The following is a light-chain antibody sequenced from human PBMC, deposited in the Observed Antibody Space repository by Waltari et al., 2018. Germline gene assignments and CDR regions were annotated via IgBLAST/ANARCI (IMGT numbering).Light chain of an antibody. CDR2: GVY. J-gene: IGLJ3*02. CDR1: SRDVDAYDY. Sequence: QSVLTQPRSVSGSPGQSVAISCPGPSRDVDAYDYVSWYQQYPGKAPKVMIYGVYKRPSGVPVRFSGSKSGNTASLTISGLQAEDEADYYCCSYANAKWVFGGGTRLTVL. CDR3: CSYANAKWV. V-gene: IGLV2-11*01.